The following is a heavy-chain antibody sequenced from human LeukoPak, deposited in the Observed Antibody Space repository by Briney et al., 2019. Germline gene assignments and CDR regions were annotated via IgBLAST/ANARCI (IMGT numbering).Heavy chain of an antibody. CDR2: IYYSGST. D-gene: IGHD3-10*01. CDR1: GDSISSYY. J-gene: IGHJ6*03. CDR3: ARIQSGPSYYYMDV. Sequence: SSETLSLTCTVSGDSISSYYWSWIRQPPGKGLEWIGYIYYSGSTNYNPSPKSRVTISVDTSKNQFSLKLSSVTAADTAVYYCARIQSGPSYYYMDVWGKGTTVTISS. V-gene: IGHV4-59*01.